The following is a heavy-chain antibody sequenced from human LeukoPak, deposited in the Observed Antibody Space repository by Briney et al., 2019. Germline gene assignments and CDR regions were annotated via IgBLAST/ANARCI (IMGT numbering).Heavy chain of an antibody. V-gene: IGHV3-23*01. CDR1: GFTFSNYA. J-gene: IGHJ4*02. D-gene: IGHD5-18*01. Sequence: PGGSLRLSCAASGFTFSNYAMNWVRHVPGKGLEWVSSISGSDGNTYYADSVKGRFTISRDNSKNTVHLQMNSLRAEDTAVFYCARGLWLSLNYFDYWGQGTLVTV. CDR3: ARGLWLSLNYFDY. CDR2: ISGSDGNT.